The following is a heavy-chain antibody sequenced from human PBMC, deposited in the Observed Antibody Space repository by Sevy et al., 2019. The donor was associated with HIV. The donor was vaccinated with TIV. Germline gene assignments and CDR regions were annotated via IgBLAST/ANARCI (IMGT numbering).Heavy chain of an antibody. D-gene: IGHD3-16*01. CDR1: GFTFSDFY. CDR3: VRGGGRIHDFDY. CDR2: ISDSGHIK. V-gene: IGHV3-11*01. Sequence: GGSLRLSCAASGFTFSDFYMSWIRQAPGKGPEWVSYISDSGHIKHYEDSVKGRFLISRDNAHNTVHLQMNSLTAEDTADYYCVRGGGRIHDFDYWGRGTLVTVSS. J-gene: IGHJ4*02.